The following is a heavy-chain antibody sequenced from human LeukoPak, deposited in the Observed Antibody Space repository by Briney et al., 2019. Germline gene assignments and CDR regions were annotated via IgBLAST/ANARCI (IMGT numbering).Heavy chain of an antibody. J-gene: IGHJ5*02. CDR3: ARVYGDYVWWFDP. D-gene: IGHD4-17*01. CDR2: INPSGGST. Sequence: ASAKVSCKASGYTFTSYYMHWVRQAPGQGLEWMGIINPSGGSTSYAQKFQGRVTMTRDTSTSTVYMELSSLRSEDTAVYYCARVYGDYVWWFDPWGQGTLVTVSS. V-gene: IGHV1-46*01. CDR1: GYTFTSYY.